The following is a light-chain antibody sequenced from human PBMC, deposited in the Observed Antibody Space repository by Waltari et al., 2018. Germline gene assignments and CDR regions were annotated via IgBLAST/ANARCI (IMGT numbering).Light chain of an antibody. J-gene: IGKJ1*01. Sequence: DIHMTQSPYTLSASVGDRVTITCRASQSVGSWLAWYQQKPEKAPDLLIYDASSLETGVPSRFSGSGSETEFTLTISSLQPDDAATYYCLQYDSFWTFGQGTEVQVK. CDR2: DAS. CDR3: LQYDSFWT. V-gene: IGKV1-5*01. CDR1: QSVGSW.